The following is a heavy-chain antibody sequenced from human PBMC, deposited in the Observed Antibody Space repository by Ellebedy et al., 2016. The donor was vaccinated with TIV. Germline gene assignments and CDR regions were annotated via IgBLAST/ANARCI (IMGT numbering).Heavy chain of an antibody. D-gene: IGHD2-8*02. V-gene: IGHV4-59*01. CDR3: ARLVVSDATLDWYLDL. CDR2: ISYRGII. Sequence: MPGGSLRLSCTVSGGSFSPYYFRWILQIPGKGLEWIGYISYRGIINYNPSLKSRITISLDTSRNQFSLRLTSVTAEDTAVYYCARLVVSDATLDWYLDLWGRGTLVTVSS. CDR1: GGSFSPYY. J-gene: IGHJ2*01.